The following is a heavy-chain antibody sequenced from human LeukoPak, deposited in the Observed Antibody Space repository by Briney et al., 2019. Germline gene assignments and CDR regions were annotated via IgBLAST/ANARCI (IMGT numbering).Heavy chain of an antibody. V-gene: IGHV4-61*02. Sequence: PSETLSLTCTVSGGSISSGSYYWSWIRQPAGKGLEWIGRIYTSGSTNYNPSLKSRVTISVDTSKNQFSLKLSSVTAADTAVYYCARANNDFWSGYDAFDIWGQGTMVTVSS. D-gene: IGHD3-3*01. J-gene: IGHJ3*02. CDR2: IYTSGST. CDR1: GGSISSGSYY. CDR3: ARANNDFWSGYDAFDI.